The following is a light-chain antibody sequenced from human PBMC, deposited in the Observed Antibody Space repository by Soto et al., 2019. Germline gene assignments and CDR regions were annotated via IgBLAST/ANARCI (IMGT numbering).Light chain of an antibody. J-gene: IGKJ4*01. V-gene: IGKV3-15*01. CDR3: QQYHDWPPVS. CDR2: SAS. Sequence: ETVMTQSPATLSVSPGERATVSCRASQSIGSNLAWYQQRPGQAPRLVIHSASTRATGIPVRFSGSGSGTEFTFTISSLQSEDFAVYYCQQYHDWPPVSFGGGTKVQIK. CDR1: QSIGSN.